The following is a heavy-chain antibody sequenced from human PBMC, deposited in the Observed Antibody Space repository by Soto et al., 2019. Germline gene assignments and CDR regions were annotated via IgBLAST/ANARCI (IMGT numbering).Heavy chain of an antibody. CDR3: ARRRVRGVLAAWFDP. V-gene: IGHV4-4*02. D-gene: IGHD3-10*01. CDR2: AFHRGGT. Sequence: QVQLRESGPGLVKPSGTLSLTCTVSGGSTGSDNWWSWVRLSPGKGLEWSGEAFHRGGTNYNPSLESRVTTSIAKFRNQFSLKLKSVTSADTAVYYCARRRVRGVLAAWFDPWGQGTLVTVSS. CDR1: GGSTGSDNW. J-gene: IGHJ5*02.